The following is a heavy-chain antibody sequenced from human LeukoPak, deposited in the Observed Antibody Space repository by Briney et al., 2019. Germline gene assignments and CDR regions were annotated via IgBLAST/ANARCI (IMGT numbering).Heavy chain of an antibody. V-gene: IGHV3-64D*06. CDR1: GFTFSSYA. Sequence: PGGSLRLSCSASGFTFSSYAMHWVRQAPGKGLEYVSAISSNGGSTYYADSVKGRFTISRDNSKNTLYLQVSSLRAEDTAVYYCVKGGYGDYDYYYGMDVWGQGTTVTVSS. CDR2: ISSNGGST. D-gene: IGHD4-17*01. J-gene: IGHJ6*02. CDR3: VKGGYGDYDYYYGMDV.